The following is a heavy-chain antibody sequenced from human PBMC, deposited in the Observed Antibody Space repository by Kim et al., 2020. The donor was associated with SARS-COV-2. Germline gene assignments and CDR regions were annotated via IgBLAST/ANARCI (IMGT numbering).Heavy chain of an antibody. V-gene: IGHV3-43*01. CDR2: ISWDGGST. Sequence: GGSLRLSCAASGFTFDDYTMHWVRQAPGKGLEWVSLISWDGGSTYYADSVKGRFTISRDNSKNSLYLKMNSLRTEDTALYYCAKDFNALAGNYYYYGMDVWGQGTTVTVSS. CDR1: GFTFDDYT. J-gene: IGHJ6*02. CDR3: AKDFNALAGNYYYYGMDV. D-gene: IGHD3-10*01.